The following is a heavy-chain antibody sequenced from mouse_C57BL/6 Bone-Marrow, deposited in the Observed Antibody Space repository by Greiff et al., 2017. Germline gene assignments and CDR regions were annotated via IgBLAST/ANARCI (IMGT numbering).Heavy chain of an antibody. D-gene: IGHD1-1*01. CDR1: GYSFTGYY. Sequence: VQLKQSGPELVKPGASVKISCKASGYSFTGYYMNWVKQSPEKSLEWIGEINPSTGGTTYNQKFKAKATLTVDKSSSTAYMQLKSLTSEDSAVYSCAGCSSYWYFDVWGTGTTVTVSS. J-gene: IGHJ1*03. CDR2: INPSTGGT. CDR3: AGCSSYWYFDV. V-gene: IGHV1-42*01.